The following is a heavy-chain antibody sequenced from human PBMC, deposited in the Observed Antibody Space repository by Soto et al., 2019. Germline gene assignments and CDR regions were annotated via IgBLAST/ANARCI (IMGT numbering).Heavy chain of an antibody. V-gene: IGHV5-51*01. J-gene: IGHJ6*02. D-gene: IGHD2-2*01. CDR3: ARSIGYCSSTSCDPSNHYYYYGMDV. CDR2: IYPGDSDT. Sequence: PGESLNISCKGSGYSFTRYWIGWVRQMPGKGLEWMGIIYPGDSDTRYSPSFQGQATISADKSISTAYLQWSSLKASDTAMYYCARSIGYCSSTSCDPSNHYYYYGMDVWGQGTTVTVSS. CDR1: GYSFTRYW.